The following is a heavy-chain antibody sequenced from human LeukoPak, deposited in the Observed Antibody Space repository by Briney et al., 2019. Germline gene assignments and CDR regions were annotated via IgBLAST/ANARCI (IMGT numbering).Heavy chain of an antibody. Sequence: PSQTLPLTCTVSGGSISSYYWSWIRQPPGKGMEWIGYIHYSGSTNYNPSLKSRVTISVDTSKNQFSLKLSSVTAADTAVYYCASSGWYRGYWGQGTLVTVSS. J-gene: IGHJ4*02. CDR3: ASSGWYRGY. CDR2: IHYSGST. CDR1: GGSISSYY. V-gene: IGHV4-59*01. D-gene: IGHD6-19*01.